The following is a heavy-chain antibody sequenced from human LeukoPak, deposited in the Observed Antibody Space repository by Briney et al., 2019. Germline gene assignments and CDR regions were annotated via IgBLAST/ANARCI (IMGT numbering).Heavy chain of an antibody. CDR1: GFTVSSNY. D-gene: IGHD3-22*01. CDR3: ARDYYCDSSGKRDWYFDL. Sequence: PGGSLRLSCAASGFTVSSNYMSWVRQAPGKGLEWVSVIYSGGSTYYADSVKGRFTISRDNSKSTLYLQMNSLRAEDTAVYYCARDYYCDSSGKRDWYFDLWGRGTLVTVSS. CDR2: IYSGGST. J-gene: IGHJ2*01. V-gene: IGHV3-53*01.